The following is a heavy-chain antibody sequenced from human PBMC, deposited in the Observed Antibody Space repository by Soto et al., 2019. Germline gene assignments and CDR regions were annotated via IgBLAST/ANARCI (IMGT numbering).Heavy chain of an antibody. J-gene: IGHJ6*02. CDR3: ARHGSRDIVVVPAALKYYYYGMDV. D-gene: IGHD2-2*01. CDR1: WYSFTIYC. Sequence: PGGSLKISCDGSWYSFTIYCIGLVREMPGKGLEWMWIIYPGDSDTRYSPSFQGQVTISADKSISTAYLQWSSLKASDTAMYYCARHGSRDIVVVPAALKYYYYGMDVWGQGTTVTVSS. V-gene: IGHV5-51*01. CDR2: IYPGDSDT.